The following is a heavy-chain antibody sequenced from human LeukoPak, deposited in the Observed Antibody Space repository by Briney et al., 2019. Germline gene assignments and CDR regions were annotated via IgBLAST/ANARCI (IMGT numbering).Heavy chain of an antibody. Sequence: ASVKVSCKASGGTFSSYAISWVRQAPGQGLEWMGIINPSGGSTSYAQKFQGRVTMTRDMSTSTVYMELSSLRSEDTAVYYCARGAYYYDSSGSITPNNPWGQGTLVTVSS. D-gene: IGHD3-22*01. CDR1: GGTFSSYA. J-gene: IGHJ5*02. CDR2: INPSGGST. V-gene: IGHV1-46*01. CDR3: ARGAYYYDSSGSITPNNP.